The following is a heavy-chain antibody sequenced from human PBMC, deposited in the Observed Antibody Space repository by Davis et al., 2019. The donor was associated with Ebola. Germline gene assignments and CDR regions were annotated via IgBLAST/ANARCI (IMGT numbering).Heavy chain of an antibody. Sequence: SVKVSCKASGGTFSSYAISWVRQAPGQGLEWMGGIIPIFGTANCAQKFQGRVTMTRNTSISTAYMELSSLRSEDTAVYYCARESHLGGDFWSGYHYGMDVWGQGTTVTVSS. CDR1: GGTFSSYA. V-gene: IGHV1-69*05. CDR3: ARESHLGGDFWSGYHYGMDV. J-gene: IGHJ6*02. CDR2: IIPIFGTA. D-gene: IGHD3-3*01.